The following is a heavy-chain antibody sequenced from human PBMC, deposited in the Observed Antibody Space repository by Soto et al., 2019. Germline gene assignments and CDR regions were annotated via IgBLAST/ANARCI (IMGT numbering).Heavy chain of an antibody. CDR2: SSSSGGTT. V-gene: IGHV3-23*01. CDR1: GVTFSTYA. J-gene: IGHJ4*02. Sequence: GGSLRLSCAASGVTFSTYAMSWVRQAPGKGLEWVSFSSSSGGTTYYADSVKGRFTISRDNSKNTLFLQMNSLRAEDTAVYFCSKGGHIDYCGQGALVTVS. D-gene: IGHD3-16*01. CDR3: SKGGHIDY.